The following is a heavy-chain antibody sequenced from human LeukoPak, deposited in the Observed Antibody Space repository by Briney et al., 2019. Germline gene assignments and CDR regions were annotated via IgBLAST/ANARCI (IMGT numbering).Heavy chain of an antibody. CDR1: GFTFRSPW. CDR2: TNTDGSST. V-gene: IGHV3-74*01. CDR3: ARDRGGSGPTTTDY. D-gene: IGHD6-25*01. J-gene: IGHJ4*02. Sequence: PGGSLRLSCAASGFTFRSPWMHWVRQVPGKGLVWVSRTNTDGSSTIYADSVKGRFTTSRDNAKNTLYLQMNSLRAEDTALYYCARDRGGSGPTTTDYWGQGTLVTVSS.